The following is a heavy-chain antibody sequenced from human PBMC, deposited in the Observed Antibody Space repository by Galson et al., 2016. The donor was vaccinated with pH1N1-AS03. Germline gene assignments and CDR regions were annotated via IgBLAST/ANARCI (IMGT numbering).Heavy chain of an antibody. Sequence: SLRLSCAASGFSFNNYAMHWVRQAPGKGLEWVAVIWSDGSDEYYADSVRGRFTISKDNSKNSLYLQMNSLKTEDTAVYYCAAEGDSSGPDFSYWGQGTLVTVSS. CDR3: AAEGDSSGPDFSY. V-gene: IGHV3-33*01. CDR1: GFSFNNYA. J-gene: IGHJ4*02. CDR2: IWSDGSDE. D-gene: IGHD3-22*01.